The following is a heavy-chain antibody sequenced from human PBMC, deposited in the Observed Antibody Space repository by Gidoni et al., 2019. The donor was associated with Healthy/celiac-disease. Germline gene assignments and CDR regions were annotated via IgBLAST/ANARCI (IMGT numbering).Heavy chain of an antibody. Sequence: QVQLVESGGGVVQPGRSLRLSCAASGFPFRSYAMHWVRQAPGKGLEGVAVISYDGSNKYYADSVKGRFTISRDNSKNTLYLQMNSLRAEDTAVYYCARDGVDIVVVPAAGGYYYMDVWGKGTTVTVSS. J-gene: IGHJ6*03. CDR3: ARDGVDIVVVPAAGGYYYMDV. CDR1: GFPFRSYA. V-gene: IGHV3-30-3*01. CDR2: ISYDGSNK. D-gene: IGHD2-2*01.